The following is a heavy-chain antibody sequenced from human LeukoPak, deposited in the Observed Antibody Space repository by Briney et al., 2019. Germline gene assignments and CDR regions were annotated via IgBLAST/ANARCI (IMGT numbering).Heavy chain of an antibody. CDR1: GGSFSGYY. V-gene: IGHV4-34*01. D-gene: IGHD5-18*01. CDR2: IYHSGST. Sequence: PSETLSLTCAVYGGSFSGYYWSWIRQPPGKGLEWIGSIYHSGSTYYNPSLKSRVTISVDTSKNQFSLKLSSVTAADTAVYYCARPVDTAMAYAFDIWGQGTMVTVSS. J-gene: IGHJ3*02. CDR3: ARPVDTAMAYAFDI.